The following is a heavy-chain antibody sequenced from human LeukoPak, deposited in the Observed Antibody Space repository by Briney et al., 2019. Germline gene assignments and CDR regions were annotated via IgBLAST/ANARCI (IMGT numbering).Heavy chain of an antibody. Sequence: SETLSLTCTVWGYSMSSSSVYGGWGRKARGKGREWIERLYYSGNTYNHRDGKSQYTKRVDTSKSQFSLKLSSVTATDTAVYYCARYYYGSGSYIWFDPWGQGTLVTVSS. CDR2: LYYSGNT. V-gene: IGHV4-39*01. D-gene: IGHD3-10*01. CDR1: GYSMSSSSVY. J-gene: IGHJ5*02. CDR3: ARYYYGSGSYIWFDP.